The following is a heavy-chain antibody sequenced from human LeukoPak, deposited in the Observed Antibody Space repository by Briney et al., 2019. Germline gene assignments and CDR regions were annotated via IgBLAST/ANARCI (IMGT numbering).Heavy chain of an antibody. V-gene: IGHV3-9*01. J-gene: IGHJ6*02. Sequence: PGRSLRLSWAASGFTFDDYAMHWVRQAPGKGLEWVSGISWNSGSIGYADSVKGRFTISRDNAKNSLYLQMNSLRAEDTALYYCAKDIRDGYAKGVYGMDVWGQGTTVTVSS. CDR2: ISWNSGSI. CDR1: GFTFDDYA. CDR3: AKDIRDGYAKGVYGMDV. D-gene: IGHD5-24*01.